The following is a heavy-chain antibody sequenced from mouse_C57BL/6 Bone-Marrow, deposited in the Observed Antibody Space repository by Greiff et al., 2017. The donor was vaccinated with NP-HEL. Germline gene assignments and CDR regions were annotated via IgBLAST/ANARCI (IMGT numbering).Heavy chain of an antibody. D-gene: IGHD6-5*01. CDR2: ISGGGGYI. V-gene: IGHV5-9-1*02. Sequence: VQLKESGEGLVKPGGSLKLSCAASGFTFSSSAMSWVRQTPEKRLEWVAYISGGGGYIYYADTVKGRVTISRDNARNTLYLQMSSLKSEDTAMYYCTRDPIWGYWGQGTLVTVSA. J-gene: IGHJ3*01. CDR1: GFTFSSSA. CDR3: TRDPIWGY.